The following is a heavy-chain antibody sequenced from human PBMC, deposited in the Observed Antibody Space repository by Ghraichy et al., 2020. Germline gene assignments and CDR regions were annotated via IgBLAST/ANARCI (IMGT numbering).Heavy chain of an antibody. J-gene: IGHJ4*02. CDR3: TTGDPRWYC. V-gene: IGHV3-15*01. CDR2: IKSKNDGGTA. D-gene: IGHD5-24*01. CDR1: GLTFSNAW. Sequence: GGSLRLSCAASGLTFSNAWMNWVRQAPGKGLEWVGRIKSKNDGGTADYAAPVKGRFTISRDDSKNTLYLQMNGLKFEDTAVYYRTTGDPRWYCWGQGTLVTVSS.